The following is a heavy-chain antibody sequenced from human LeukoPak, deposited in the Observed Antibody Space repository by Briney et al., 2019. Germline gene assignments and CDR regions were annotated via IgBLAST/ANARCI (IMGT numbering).Heavy chain of an antibody. Sequence: AETLSLTCTVAGGSISCYHWSWIRQPAGKGLEWIGRIYTSGSTNYNPSLKSRVTMSVDTSKNQFSLKLSSVTAADTAVYYCARDYGPAAIVSAFDIWGQGTMVTVSS. J-gene: IGHJ3*02. V-gene: IGHV4-4*07. D-gene: IGHD2-2*01. CDR2: IYTSGST. CDR3: ARDYGPAAIVSAFDI. CDR1: GGSISCYH.